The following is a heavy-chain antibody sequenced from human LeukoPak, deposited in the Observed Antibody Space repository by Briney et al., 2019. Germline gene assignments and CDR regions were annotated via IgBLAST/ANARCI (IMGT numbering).Heavy chain of an antibody. CDR1: GYTFTGYY. CDR3: ARSGIAAPGRAPRGWFDP. D-gene: IGHD6-13*01. Sequence: GASVKVSCKASGYTFTGYYMHWVRQAPGQGLEWMGIINPSGGSTSYAQKFQGRVTMTRDTSTSTVYMELSSLRSEDTAVYYCARSGIAAPGRAPRGWFDPWGQGTLVTVSS. CDR2: INPSGGST. J-gene: IGHJ5*02. V-gene: IGHV1-46*01.